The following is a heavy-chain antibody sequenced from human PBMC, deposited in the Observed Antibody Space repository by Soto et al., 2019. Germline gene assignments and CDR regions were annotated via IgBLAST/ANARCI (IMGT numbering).Heavy chain of an antibody. J-gene: IGHJ5*02. CDR2: FYSSGSI. D-gene: IGHD6-19*01. CDR1: GYSITSGGYY. CDR3: ARMYSSGSGWFHP. Sequence: SETLSLTCFVSGYSITSGGYYWSWIRHHPGKGLEWIGSFYSSGSIIYNPSLRSRVSISGDTSSNQFSMSLTSVTAADTARYYCARMYSSGSGWFHPWGQGTLVTVSS. V-gene: IGHV4-31*03.